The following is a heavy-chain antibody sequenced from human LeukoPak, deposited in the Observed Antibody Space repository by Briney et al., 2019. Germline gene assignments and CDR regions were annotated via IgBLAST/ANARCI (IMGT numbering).Heavy chain of an antibody. J-gene: IGHJ4*02. CDR3: ARENKEEWFGELLHFYYFDY. CDR1: GFTFSSYS. D-gene: IGHD3-10*01. Sequence: PGGSLRLSCAASGFTFSSYSMNWVRQAPGKGLEWVSSISSSSSYIHYADSVKGRFTISRDNAKNSLYLQMNSLRAEDTAVYYCARENKEEWFGELLHFYYFDYWGQGTLVTVSS. V-gene: IGHV3-21*01. CDR2: ISSSSSYI.